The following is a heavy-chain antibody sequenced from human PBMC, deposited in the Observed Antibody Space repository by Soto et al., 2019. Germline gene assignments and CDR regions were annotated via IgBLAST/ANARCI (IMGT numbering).Heavy chain of an antibody. CDR2: IRSKANSYAT. J-gene: IGHJ5*02. CDR1: GFTFSGSA. D-gene: IGHD5-18*01. Sequence: GGSLRLSCEASGFTFSGSAMHWVRQASGKGLEWVGRIRSKANSYATAYAASVKGRFSISRDESKNTAYLQMNSLRAEDTAVYYCAKDLYSYGPGWFDPWGQGTLVTVSS. CDR3: AKDLYSYGPGWFDP. V-gene: IGHV3-73*01.